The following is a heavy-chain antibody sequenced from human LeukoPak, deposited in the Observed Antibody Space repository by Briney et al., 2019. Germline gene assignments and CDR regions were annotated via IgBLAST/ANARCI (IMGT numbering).Heavy chain of an antibody. CDR1: GFTFSSYA. CDR3: VWDEGT. Sequence: SGRSLRLSCAASGFTFSSYAMHWVRQAPGKGLEWVAFISHDGRDKTYADFVKGRITISRDNSRNTLYLQMNSLRAEDTAVYYCVWDEGTWGQGTLVTVSS. V-gene: IGHV3-30*01. J-gene: IGHJ5*02. CDR2: ISHDGRDK.